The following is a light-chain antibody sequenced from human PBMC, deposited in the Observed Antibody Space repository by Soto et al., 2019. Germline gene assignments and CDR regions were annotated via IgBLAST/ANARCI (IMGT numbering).Light chain of an antibody. V-gene: IGKV3-20*01. Sequence: EIVLTQSPGTLSLSPGERATLSCRASQSVSSSYLAWYQQKPGQAPRLLIYGASSRATGIPDRFSGSGSGTDFTITISRLEPEDFAVYYCQQYGSPRTFGQGTKLEIK. J-gene: IGKJ2*01. CDR1: QSVSSSY. CDR3: QQYGSPRT. CDR2: GAS.